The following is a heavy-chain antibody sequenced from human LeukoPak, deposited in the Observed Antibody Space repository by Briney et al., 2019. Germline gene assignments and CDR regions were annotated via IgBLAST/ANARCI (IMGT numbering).Heavy chain of an antibody. D-gene: IGHD1-26*01. CDR1: GFTFSSYG. CDR2: ISGSSGKR. Sequence: GGSLRLSCAASGFTFSSYGMTWVRQAPGKGLEWVSCISGSSGKRYYADSVKGRLTISRDNSKNTLYLQMNSLRAEDTAVYYCAKEVGATIYDAFDIWGQGTMVTVSS. V-gene: IGHV3-23*01. CDR3: AKEVGATIYDAFDI. J-gene: IGHJ3*02.